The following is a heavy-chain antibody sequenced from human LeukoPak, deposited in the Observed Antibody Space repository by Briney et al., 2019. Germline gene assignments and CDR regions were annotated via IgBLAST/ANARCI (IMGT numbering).Heavy chain of an antibody. CDR2: IYYSGST. J-gene: IGHJ5*02. Sequence: PSETLSLTCTVSGGSISSYYWSWIRQPPGKGLEWIGYIYYSGSTNYNPSLKSRVTISVDTSKNQFSLKLSSVTAADTAVYYCARGVPGYSSGWSGWRNWFDPWGQGTLVTVSS. D-gene: IGHD6-19*01. V-gene: IGHV4-59*12. CDR1: GGSISSYY. CDR3: ARGVPGYSSGWSGWRNWFDP.